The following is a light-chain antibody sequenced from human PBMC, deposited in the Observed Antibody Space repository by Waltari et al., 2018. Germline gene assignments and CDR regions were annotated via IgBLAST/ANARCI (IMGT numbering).Light chain of an antibody. CDR3: CSYAGANTYV. J-gene: IGLJ1*01. CDR2: EVS. CDR1: SSDGGGYNL. Sequence: QSALTQPASVSGSPGQSITVSCTGTSSDGGGYNLVSWYQHHPPKAPKLMIYEVSKRPSGVSNRFSGSKSGNTASLTISGLQPEDEADYYCCSYAGANTYVFGSGTKVTVL. V-gene: IGLV2-23*02.